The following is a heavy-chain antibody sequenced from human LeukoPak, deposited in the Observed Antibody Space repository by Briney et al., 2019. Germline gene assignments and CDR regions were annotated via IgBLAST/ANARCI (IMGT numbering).Heavy chain of an antibody. CDR2: INHSGST. J-gene: IGHJ4*02. V-gene: IGHV4-34*01. CDR3: ARGRPYYYDSSGYYPYYFDY. CDR1: GGSFSGYY. D-gene: IGHD3-22*01. Sequence: SETLSLTCAVYGGSFSGYYWSWLRQPPGKGLEWIGEINHSGSTNYNPSLKSRVTISVDTSKNQFSLKLSSVTAADTAVYYCARGRPYYYDSSGYYPYYFDYWGQGTLVTVSS.